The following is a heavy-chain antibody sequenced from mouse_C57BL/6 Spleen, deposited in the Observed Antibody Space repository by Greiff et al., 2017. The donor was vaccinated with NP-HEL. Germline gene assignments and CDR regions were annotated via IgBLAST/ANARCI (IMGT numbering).Heavy chain of an antibody. CDR1: GFTFSDYY. CDR2: ISNGGGST. D-gene: IGHD4-1*01. V-gene: IGHV5-12*01. Sequence: EVKLVESGGGLVQPGGSLKLSCAASGFTFSDYYMYWVRQTPEKRLEWVAYISNGGGSTYYPDTVKGRFTISRDNAKNTLYLQMSRRKSEDTAMYYCARGGQTGTGWFAYWGQGTLVTVSA. CDR3: ARGGQTGTGWFAY. J-gene: IGHJ3*01.